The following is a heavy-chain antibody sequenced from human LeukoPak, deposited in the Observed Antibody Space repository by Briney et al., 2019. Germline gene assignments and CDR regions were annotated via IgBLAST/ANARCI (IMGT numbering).Heavy chain of an antibody. Sequence: SETLSLTCTVSGGSISSSSYYWGWIRQPPGKGLEWIGGIYYSGSTYYNPSLKSRVTIFVDTSKNQFSLKLSSVTAADTAVYYCARWGDSEAYGSGSYDKYYFDYWGQGTLVTVSS. V-gene: IGHV4-39*01. CDR1: GGSISSSSYY. CDR2: IYYSGST. CDR3: ARWGDSEAYGSGSYDKYYFDY. D-gene: IGHD3-10*01. J-gene: IGHJ4*02.